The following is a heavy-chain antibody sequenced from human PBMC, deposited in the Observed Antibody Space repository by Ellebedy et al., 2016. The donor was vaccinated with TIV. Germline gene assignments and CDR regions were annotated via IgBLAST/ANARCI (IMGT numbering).Heavy chain of an antibody. J-gene: IGHJ4*02. CDR1: GFAFGDYA. Sequence: GGSLRLSXVASGFAFGDYAMHWVRQTPGKGLEWVAGISWHSGSVDYADSVKGRFTISRDNANNSLILRMNSLRVEDTVLYYCSKDLTGYSLYYFESWGQGTLVTVSS. V-gene: IGHV3-9*01. CDR3: SKDLTGYSLYYFES. CDR2: ISWHSGSV. D-gene: IGHD5-12*01.